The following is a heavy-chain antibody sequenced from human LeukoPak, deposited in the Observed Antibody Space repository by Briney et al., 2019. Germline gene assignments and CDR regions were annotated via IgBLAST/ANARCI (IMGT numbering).Heavy chain of an antibody. D-gene: IGHD6-19*01. CDR2: IRFDGSNK. V-gene: IGHV3-30*02. CDR3: AKGDLVAVTGSP. Sequence: GGSLRLSCVASGFTFTTYGMHWVRQAPGKGLEWVAFIRFDGSNKYYADSVKGRFTISRDNSKNTLYLQMNSLGAEDTAVYYCAKGDLVAVTGSPWGQGTQVTVSS. CDR1: GFTFTTYG. J-gene: IGHJ5*02.